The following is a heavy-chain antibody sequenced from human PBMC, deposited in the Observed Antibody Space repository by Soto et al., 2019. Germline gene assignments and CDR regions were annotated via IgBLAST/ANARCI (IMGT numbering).Heavy chain of an antibody. J-gene: IGHJ4*02. CDR1: GFTFSSYS. Sequence: GGSLRLSCAASGFTFSSYSMNWVRQAPGKGLEWVSYITSSGTTVYYADSVRGRFTISRDNAKNSLYLQMNSLRDDDTAVYYCARGGVVADAIDYWGQGTLVTVSS. CDR2: ITSSGTTV. V-gene: IGHV3-48*02. D-gene: IGHD2-15*01. CDR3: ARGGVVADAIDY.